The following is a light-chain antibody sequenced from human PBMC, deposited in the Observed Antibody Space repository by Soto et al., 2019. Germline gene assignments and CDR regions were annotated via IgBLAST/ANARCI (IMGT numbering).Light chain of an antibody. CDR1: RSNIWAGYA. Sequence: QSGLTQPPSVSGAPGQRVTISCTGSRSNIWAGYAVHWYQHLPGTAPKLLISNDNNRPSGVPGRFSGSKSGTSASLAITGLQDEDEADYYCQSYDNSHDWDVVFGGGTKLTVL. CDR3: QSYDNSHDWDVV. CDR2: NDN. V-gene: IGLV1-40*01. J-gene: IGLJ2*01.